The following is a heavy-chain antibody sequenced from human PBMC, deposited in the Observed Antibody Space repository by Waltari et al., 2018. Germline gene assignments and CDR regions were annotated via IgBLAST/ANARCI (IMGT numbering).Heavy chain of an antibody. CDR1: GGSISSGGYY. D-gene: IGHD7-27*01. CDR2: IYYSGST. J-gene: IGHJ3*02. Sequence: QVQLQESGPGLVKPSQTLSLTCTVSGGSISSGGYYWSWIRQHPGKGLEWIGYIYYSGSTYYNPSLKSRVTISVDTSKNQFSLKLSSVTAADTAVYYCARVAVTGEPTDAFDIWGQGTMVTVSS. V-gene: IGHV4-31*03. CDR3: ARVAVTGEPTDAFDI.